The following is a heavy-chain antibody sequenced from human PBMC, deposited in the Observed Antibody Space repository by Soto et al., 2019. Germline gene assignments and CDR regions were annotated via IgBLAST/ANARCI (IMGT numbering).Heavy chain of an antibody. D-gene: IGHD1-7*01. V-gene: IGHV4-28*01. CDR3: ASRELQGPTDY. CDR2: IYYSGTT. J-gene: IGHJ4*02. Sequence: QVQLQESGPGLVKPSDTLSLTCAVSGYSISSSNWWGWIRQPPGKGLEWIGYIYYSGTTYYNPSLKSRVTMSVDPSTNQVSLTLTSVTSVDTAVYYYASRELQGPTDYWGQGTLVTVSS. CDR1: GYSISSSNW.